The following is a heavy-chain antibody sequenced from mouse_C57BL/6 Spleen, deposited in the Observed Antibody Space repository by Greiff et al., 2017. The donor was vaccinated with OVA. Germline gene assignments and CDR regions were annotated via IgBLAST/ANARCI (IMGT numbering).Heavy chain of an antibody. J-gene: IGHJ4*01. D-gene: IGHD2-1*01. V-gene: IGHV1-82*01. CDR1: GYAFSSSW. CDR3: ALYYGNYYAMDY. Sequence: QVQLQQSGPELVKPGASVKISCKASGYAFSSSWMNWVKQRPGKGLEWIGRIYPGDGDTNYNGKFKGKATLTADKSSSTAYMQLSSLTSEDSAVYFCALYYGNYYAMDYWGQGTSVTVSS. CDR2: IYPGDGDT.